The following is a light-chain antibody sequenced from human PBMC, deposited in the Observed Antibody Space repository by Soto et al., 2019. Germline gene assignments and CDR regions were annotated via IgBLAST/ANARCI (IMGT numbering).Light chain of an antibody. V-gene: IGLV2-8*01. Sequence: QSVLTQPPSASGSPGQSVTISCTGTSGDVGGYRYVSWYQQHPGKAPKLIISEVNKRASGVPDRISGSKSGNTASLTVSGLQAEDEAYYYCSSYSGTNNLLFGGGTKVTVL. CDR2: EVN. CDR3: SSYSGTNNLL. J-gene: IGLJ2*01. CDR1: SGDVGGYRY.